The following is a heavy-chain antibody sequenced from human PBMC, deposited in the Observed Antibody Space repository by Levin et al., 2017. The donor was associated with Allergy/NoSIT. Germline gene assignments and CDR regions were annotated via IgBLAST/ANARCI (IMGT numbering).Heavy chain of an antibody. CDR3: AKHPPRSAGIVGPIAFFES. J-gene: IGHJ4*02. CDR2: IYPADSIV. Sequence: GESLKISCQGSGYTFSVYWIAWVRQMPGKGPEWMGVIYPADSIVRYSPSFEGQVTISADKSISTAYLQWSSLTASDSAVYYCAKHPPRSAGIVGPIAFFESWGQGTLVTVSS. CDR1: GYTFSVYW. V-gene: IGHV5-51*01. D-gene: IGHD1-26*01.